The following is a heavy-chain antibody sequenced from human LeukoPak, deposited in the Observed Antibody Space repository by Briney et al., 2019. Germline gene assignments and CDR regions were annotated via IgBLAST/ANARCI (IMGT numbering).Heavy chain of an antibody. J-gene: IGHJ5*02. V-gene: IGHV4-59*01. CDR3: ARGGGYSYGSNWFDP. CDR1: GGSISSYH. CDR2: IYYSGST. D-gene: IGHD5-18*01. Sequence: SETLSLTCTVSGGSISSYHWSWIRQPPGKGLEWIGYIYYSGSTNYNPSLKSRVTISVDTSKNQFSLKLSSVTAADTAVYYCARGGGYSYGSNWFDPWGQGTLVTVSS.